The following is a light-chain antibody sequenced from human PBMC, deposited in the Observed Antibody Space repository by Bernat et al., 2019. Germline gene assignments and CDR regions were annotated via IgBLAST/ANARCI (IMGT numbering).Light chain of an antibody. CDR2: GAS. Sequence: DIQMTQSPSSLSASVGDRVTITCRASQSISSYLAWYQQKPGKAPNLLIYGASTLEAGVPSRFSGSGSGTEFTLTISSLQPEDVATYYCQHLDNYPFTFGQGTRLEI. CDR1: QSISSY. V-gene: IGKV1-9*01. J-gene: IGKJ5*01. CDR3: QHLDNYPFT.